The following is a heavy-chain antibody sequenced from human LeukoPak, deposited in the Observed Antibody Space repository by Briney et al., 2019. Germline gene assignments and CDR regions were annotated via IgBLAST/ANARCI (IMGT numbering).Heavy chain of an antibody. CDR1: GFTFSSYS. CDR3: ARGLRNSGYETPYYYYGMDV. J-gene: IGHJ6*04. CDR2: ISSSSSYI. V-gene: IGHV3-21*01. Sequence: GGSLRLSCAASGFTFSSYSMNWVRQAPGKGLEWVSSISSSSSYIYYADSVKRRFTISRDNAKNSLYLQMNSLRAEDTAVYYCARGLRNSGYETPYYYYGMDVWGKGTTVTVSS. D-gene: IGHD5-12*01.